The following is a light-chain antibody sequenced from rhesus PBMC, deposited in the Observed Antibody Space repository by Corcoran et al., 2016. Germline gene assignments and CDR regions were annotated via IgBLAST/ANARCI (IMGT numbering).Light chain of an antibody. CDR2: KAS. J-gene: IGKJ2*01. CDR1: QSISSC. CDR3: QQVDSSPYS. Sequence: DIQMTQSPSSLSASVGDTVTITCRARQSISSCLAWYQQKPGKAPKLLIYKASTLQSGVPSRFSGSGSGTDFTLTISSLQSEDFATYYCQQVDSSPYSFGQGTRVEIK. V-gene: IGKV1-22*01.